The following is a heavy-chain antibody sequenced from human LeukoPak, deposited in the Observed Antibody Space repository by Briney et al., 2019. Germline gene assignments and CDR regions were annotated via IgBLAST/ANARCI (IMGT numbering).Heavy chain of an antibody. CDR1: GGSFSGYY. J-gene: IGHJ4*02. CDR2: INHSGST. D-gene: IGHD1-26*01. V-gene: IGHV4-34*01. CDR3: ARLIGSGSYRNFDY. Sequence: SETLSLTCAVYGGSFSGYYWSWIRQPPGKGLEWIGEINHSGSTNYNPSLKSRVTISVDTSKNQFSLKLSSVTAADTAVYYCARLIGSGSYRNFDYWGQGTLVTVSS.